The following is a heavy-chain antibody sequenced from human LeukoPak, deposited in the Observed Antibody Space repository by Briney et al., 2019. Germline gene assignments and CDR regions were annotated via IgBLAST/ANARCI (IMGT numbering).Heavy chain of an antibody. CDR1: GGSISSHY. Sequence: SETLSLTCTVSGGSISSHYWSWIRQPPGQGLEWNGYIHYSGSTNYNPSLKSRVTISVDTSKNQFSLKLSSVTAADTAVYYCAREAIGSPAAYFDYWGQGTLVTVSS. V-gene: IGHV4-59*11. CDR3: AREAIGSPAAYFDY. CDR2: IHYSGST. J-gene: IGHJ4*02. D-gene: IGHD2-2*02.